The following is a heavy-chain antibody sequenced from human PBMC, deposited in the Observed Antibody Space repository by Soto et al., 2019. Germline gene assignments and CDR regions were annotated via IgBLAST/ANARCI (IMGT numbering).Heavy chain of an antibody. J-gene: IGHJ4*02. CDR3: AREGDYYDSSGYYPMSYFDY. CDR1: GGSISSSNW. V-gene: IGHV4-4*02. D-gene: IGHD3-22*01. Sequence: SETLSLTCAVSGGSISSSNWWSWVRQPPGKGLEWIGEIYHSGSTNYNPSLKSRVTISVDKSKNQFSLKLSSVTAADTAVYYCAREGDYYDSSGYYPMSYFDYWGQGTLVTVS. CDR2: IYHSGST.